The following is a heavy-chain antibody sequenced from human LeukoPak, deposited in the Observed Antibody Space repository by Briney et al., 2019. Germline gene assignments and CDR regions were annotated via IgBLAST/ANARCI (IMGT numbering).Heavy chain of an antibody. CDR2: ISSDGSGK. Sequence: GGSLRLSCLASGFSFNGYGMHWVRQAPGKGLEWVSLISSDGSGKYYADSVRGRFTISRDNSKNTLYLQMNSLRVEDTAVYYCSKVSDNFWSGFDYWGQGTLVTVFS. CDR3: SKVSDNFWSGFDY. CDR1: GFSFNGYG. V-gene: IGHV3-30-3*01. D-gene: IGHD3-3*01. J-gene: IGHJ4*02.